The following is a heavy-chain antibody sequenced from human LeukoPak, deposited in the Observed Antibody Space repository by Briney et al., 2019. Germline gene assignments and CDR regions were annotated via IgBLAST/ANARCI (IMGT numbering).Heavy chain of an antibody. Sequence: PGGSLRLSCAASGFTFSDYGMDWVRQAPGKWLEWVANIKQGGSEKYYVDSVKGRFTISRDNAKNSLFLQMNSLRAEDTAVYYCARLVYGGYFDYWGQGTLVTVSS. CDR2: IKQGGSEK. V-gene: IGHV3-7*01. D-gene: IGHD3-16*01. J-gene: IGHJ4*02. CDR1: GFTFSDYG. CDR3: ARLVYGGYFDY.